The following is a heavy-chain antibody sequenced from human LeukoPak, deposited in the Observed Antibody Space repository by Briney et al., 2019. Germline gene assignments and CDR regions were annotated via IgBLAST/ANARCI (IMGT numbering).Heavy chain of an antibody. J-gene: IGHJ4*02. V-gene: IGHV3-21*01. Sequence: PGGSLRLSCAASGLTFSNYNMNWVRQAPGKGLEWVSSCSSSSSYIYYADSVRGRFTISRDNAKNSLYLQMNSLRAVDTAVYYCATGSSWYFEYWGQGTLVTVSS. CDR1: GLTFSNYN. CDR2: CSSSSSYI. CDR3: ATGSSWYFEY. D-gene: IGHD6-13*01.